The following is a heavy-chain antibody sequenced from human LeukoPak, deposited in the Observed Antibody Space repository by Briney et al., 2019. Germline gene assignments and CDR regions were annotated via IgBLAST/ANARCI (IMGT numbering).Heavy chain of an antibody. CDR2: IYYSGST. J-gene: IGHJ3*02. V-gene: IGHV4-59*08. CDR1: GGSISSHY. CDR3: ARQKCTSTSCLTKNAFDI. Sequence: PSETLSLTCTVSGGSISSHYWSWIRQPPGKGLEWIWYIYYSGSTNYNPSLKSRVTISVDTSKNQFSLDLSSVTAADTAVYYCARQKCTSTSCLTKNAFDIWGQGTMVTVSS. D-gene: IGHD2-2*01.